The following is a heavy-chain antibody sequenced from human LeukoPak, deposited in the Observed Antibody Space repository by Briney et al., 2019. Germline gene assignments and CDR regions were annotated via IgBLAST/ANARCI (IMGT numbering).Heavy chain of an antibody. V-gene: IGHV1-2*02. D-gene: IGHD6-13*01. CDR3: ARWDGYSSSPDY. CDR2: INPDSGGT. Sequence: EASVKVSCKASGYTFTDYFMQWVRHGPRQGLEWMGWINPDSGGTSYAQKFQGRVTMTRDMSISTIYMELTRLRSDDTALYYCARWDGYSSSPDYWGQGTLVTVSS. J-gene: IGHJ4*02. CDR1: GYTFTDYF.